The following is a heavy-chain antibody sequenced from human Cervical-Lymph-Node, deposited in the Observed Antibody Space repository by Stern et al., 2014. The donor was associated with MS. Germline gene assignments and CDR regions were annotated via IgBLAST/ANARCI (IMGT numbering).Heavy chain of an antibody. Sequence: VQLVESGPEMKMPGASVKLSCKASGYMFTRFALNWVRQAPGQGLEWMGWVNTRTGDPTYAQRFTGRFLFVLDPSVSTAYLQINSLKAEDTAVYYCARPIAAADHAFDYWGQGTLVTVSS. CDR2: VNTRTGDP. V-gene: IGHV7-4-1*02. CDR3: ARPIAAADHAFDY. J-gene: IGHJ4*02. D-gene: IGHD6-13*01. CDR1: GYMFTRFA.